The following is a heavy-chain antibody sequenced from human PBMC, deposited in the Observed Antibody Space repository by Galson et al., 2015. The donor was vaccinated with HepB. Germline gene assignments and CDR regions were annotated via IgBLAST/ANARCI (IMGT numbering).Heavy chain of an antibody. CDR3: ARDFLWQHLVPQDRRDY. CDR1: GFSLSAYS. V-gene: IGHV3-48*04. D-gene: IGHD2-21*01. Sequence: SLRLSCAVSGFSLSAYSMNWVRQAPGKGLEWVSYISSSSWTIYHADSVKGRFTISRDNAQNSLFLQMNRLRGEDTAVYYCARDFLWQHLVPQDRRDYWGQGTLVTVSS. J-gene: IGHJ4*02. CDR2: ISSSSWTI.